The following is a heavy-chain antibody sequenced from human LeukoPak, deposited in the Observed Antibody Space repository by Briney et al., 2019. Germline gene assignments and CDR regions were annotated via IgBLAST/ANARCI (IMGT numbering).Heavy chain of an antibody. CDR3: AKDQSTVTKRFDP. Sequence: GGSLRLSCAASVFTLSIYAMSCVRQGPGEGVWWGLAISGSGGSPYYADSVKGRFTISRDNSKNPVYLQMNSLRAEDTAVYYCAKDQSTVTKRFDPWGQGTLVTVSS. CDR2: ISGSGGSP. CDR1: VFTLSIYA. J-gene: IGHJ5*02. V-gene: IGHV3-23*01. D-gene: IGHD4-17*01.